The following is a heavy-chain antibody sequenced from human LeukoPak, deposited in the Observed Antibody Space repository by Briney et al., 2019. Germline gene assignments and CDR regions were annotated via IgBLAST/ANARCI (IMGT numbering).Heavy chain of an antibody. V-gene: IGHV3-48*03. CDR3: ARTRDGPFAY. CDR1: GFTFSSYE. Sequence: GGSLRLSCAASGFTFSSYEMNWVRQAPGRGLEWLSHISNSGSSIQYADSVKGRFTISRDNAKNSLYLRMNNLRVEDTAIYYCARTRDGPFAYWGQGTLVTVSS. D-gene: IGHD5-24*01. J-gene: IGHJ4*02. CDR2: ISNSGSSI.